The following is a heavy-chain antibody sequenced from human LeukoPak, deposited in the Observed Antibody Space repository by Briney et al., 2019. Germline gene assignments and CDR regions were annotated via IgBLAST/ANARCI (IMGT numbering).Heavy chain of an antibody. V-gene: IGHV4-4*02. Sequence: PSETLSLTCAVSGGSISSSNWWSWVRPPPGKGLEWIGEIYHSGSTNYNPSLKSRVTISVDKSKNQFSLKLSSVTAADTAVYYCARVQGSVYWYFDLWGRGTLVTVSS. CDR2: IYHSGST. CDR1: GGSISSSNW. CDR3: ARVQGSVYWYFDL. J-gene: IGHJ2*01.